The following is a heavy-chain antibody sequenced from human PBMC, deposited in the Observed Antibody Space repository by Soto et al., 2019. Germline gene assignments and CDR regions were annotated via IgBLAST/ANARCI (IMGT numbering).Heavy chain of an antibody. CDR1: GFTFSSYA. CDR3: AKDSRLRYFDWPRWFDP. D-gene: IGHD3-9*01. V-gene: IGHV3-23*01. Sequence: PGGSLRLSCAASGFTFSSYAMSWVRQAPGKGLEWVSAISGSGGSTYYADSVKGRFTISRDNSKNTLYLQMNSLRAEDTAVYYCAKDSRLRYFDWPRWFDPWGQGTLGTVSS. CDR2: ISGSGGST. J-gene: IGHJ5*02.